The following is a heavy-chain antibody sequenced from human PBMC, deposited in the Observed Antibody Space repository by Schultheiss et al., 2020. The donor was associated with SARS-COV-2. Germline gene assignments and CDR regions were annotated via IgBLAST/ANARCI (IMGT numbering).Heavy chain of an antibody. CDR1: GFTFSSYA. D-gene: IGHD1-1*01. CDR3: ARPGTYYYYGMDV. CDR2: ISYDGSNK. Sequence: GGSLRLSCAASGFTFSSYAMHWVRQAPGKGLEWVAVISYDGSNKYYADSVKGRFTISRDNSKNTLYLQMNSLRAEDTAVYYCARPGTYYYYGMDVWGQGTTVTVSS. J-gene: IGHJ6*02. V-gene: IGHV3-30*14.